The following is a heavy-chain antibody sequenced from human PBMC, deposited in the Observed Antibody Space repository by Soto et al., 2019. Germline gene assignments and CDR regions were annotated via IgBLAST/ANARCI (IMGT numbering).Heavy chain of an antibody. CDR2: TSSSSSYI. V-gene: IGHV3-21*01. CDR1: GFTFSSYS. Sequence: LRLSCAASGFTFSSYSMNWVRQAPGKGLEWVSSTSSSSSYIYYADSVKGRFTISRDNAKNSLYLQMNSLRAEDTAVYYCASLPAADDYYYYYGMDVWGQGTTVTVSS. J-gene: IGHJ6*02. CDR3: ASLPAADDYYYYYGMDV. D-gene: IGHD2-2*01.